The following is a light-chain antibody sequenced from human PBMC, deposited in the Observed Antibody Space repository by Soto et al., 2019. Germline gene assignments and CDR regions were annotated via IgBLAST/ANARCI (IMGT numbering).Light chain of an antibody. J-gene: IGLJ3*02. CDR2: DVT. V-gene: IGLV2-14*03. CDR3: SSYTSSNALM. Sequence: QSALTQPASVSGSPGQSITISCTGTSSDVGGYNYVSWYQHHPGKAPKLMIYDVTNRPSGVSNRFSGSKSGTTASLTISGHHDEDEADYYRSSYTSSNALMFGGGTKLTVL. CDR1: SSDVGGYNY.